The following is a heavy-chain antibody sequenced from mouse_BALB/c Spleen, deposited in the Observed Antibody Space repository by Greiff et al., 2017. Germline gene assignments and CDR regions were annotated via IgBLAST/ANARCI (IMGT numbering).Heavy chain of an antibody. CDR3: ARHGGSWFAY. V-gene: IGHV5-12-2*01. CDR1: GFTFSSYT. Sequence: EVKVEESGGGLVQPGGSLKLSCAASGFTFSSYTMSWVRQTPEKRLEWVAYISNGGGSTYYPDTVKGRFTISRDNAKNTLYLQMSSLKSEDTAMYYCARHGGSWFAYWGQGTLVTVSA. CDR2: ISNGGGST. J-gene: IGHJ3*01.